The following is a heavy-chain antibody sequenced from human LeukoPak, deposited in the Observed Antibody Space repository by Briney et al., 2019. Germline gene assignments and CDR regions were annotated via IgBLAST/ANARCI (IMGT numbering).Heavy chain of an antibody. V-gene: IGHV4-61*01. J-gene: IGHJ5*02. CDR1: GGSVSSGSYY. Sequence: PSETLSLTCSVSGGSVSSGSYYWSWIRQPPGKGLEWIGYIYYSGSTKYNPSLKSRVTISVDTSENQVSLKLSSVTAADTAVYYCARQTQWDWFDPWGQGTLVTVSS. CDR2: IYYSGST. D-gene: IGHD1-26*01. CDR3: ARQTQWDWFDP.